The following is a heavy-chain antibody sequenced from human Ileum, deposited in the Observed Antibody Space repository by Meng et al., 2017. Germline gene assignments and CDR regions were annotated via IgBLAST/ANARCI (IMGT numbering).Heavy chain of an antibody. Sequence: QVHLVQSGAEVKKPGASVMVSCKAFGYTFTSYGISWVRQAPGQGLEWMGGISVYNGNTNYAQKFQGRVTMTADTSTSTAYMELRSLRSDDTAVYYCARDYSGTSYRFSDYWGQGTLVTSPQ. CDR2: ISVYNGNT. V-gene: IGHV1-18*01. CDR3: ARDYSGTSYRFSDY. D-gene: IGHD1-26*01. J-gene: IGHJ4*02. CDR1: GYTFTSYG.